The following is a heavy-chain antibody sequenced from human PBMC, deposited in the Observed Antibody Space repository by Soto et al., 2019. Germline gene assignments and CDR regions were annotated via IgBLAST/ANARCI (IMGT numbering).Heavy chain of an antibody. CDR1: GFTFSGVS. CDR2: ISSGSSDT. CDR3: ARVAY. Sequence: PGGARRRSCEASGFTFSGVSMNWVRQVPGKGLEWVASISSGSSDTWYADSVKGRFIISRDNAQNSLFLQMNTLRPEDTAMYYCARVAYWGPGTQVTFYS. V-gene: IGHV3-21*01. J-gene: IGHJ4*02.